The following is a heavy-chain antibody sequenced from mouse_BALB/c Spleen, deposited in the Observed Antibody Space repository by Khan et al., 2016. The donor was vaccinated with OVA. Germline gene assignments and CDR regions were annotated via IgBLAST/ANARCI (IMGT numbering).Heavy chain of an antibody. CDR2: IWTDEST. CDR3: ARQPYYHYNVMDY. CDR1: GFSLTNYG. V-gene: IGHV2-6-1*01. Sequence: QVQLKQSGPGLVAPSQSLSITCTISGFSLTNYGVHWVRQPPGKGLEWLGVIWTDESTTYNSALKSRLTITKDNSKSQVFLKMNSLQTDDTAIYFCARQPYYHYNVMDYWGQGTSVTVSS. D-gene: IGHD2-4*01. J-gene: IGHJ4*01.